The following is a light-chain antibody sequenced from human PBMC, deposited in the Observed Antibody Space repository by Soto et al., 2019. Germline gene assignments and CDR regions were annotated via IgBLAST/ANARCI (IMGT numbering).Light chain of an antibody. CDR3: QQRNVWPPVT. V-gene: IGKV3-11*01. CDR2: GAF. CDR1: PSVTNF. J-gene: IGKJ5*01. Sequence: EIVLTQSPATLSLSPGERATLSCRASPSVTNFLAWYQQKPGQAPRLLIYGAFNRATGIPARFSGSGSGTDFTLTISSLEPEDSAVSDCQQRNVWPPVTFGQGTRLEIK.